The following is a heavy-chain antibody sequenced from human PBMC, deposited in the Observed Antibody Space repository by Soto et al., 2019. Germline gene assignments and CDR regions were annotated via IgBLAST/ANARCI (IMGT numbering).Heavy chain of an antibody. J-gene: IGHJ6*02. Sequence: PGGSLRLSCAASGFTFSSYAMHWVRQAPGKGLEWVAVISYDGSNKYYADSVKGRFTISRDNSKNTLYLQMNSLRAEDTAVYYCARDRPPRGRDVYYYYYGMDVWGQGNTVTVSS. CDR1: GFTFSSYA. D-gene: IGHD2-21*02. CDR3: ARDRPPRGRDVYYYYYGMDV. CDR2: ISYDGSNK. V-gene: IGHV3-30-3*01.